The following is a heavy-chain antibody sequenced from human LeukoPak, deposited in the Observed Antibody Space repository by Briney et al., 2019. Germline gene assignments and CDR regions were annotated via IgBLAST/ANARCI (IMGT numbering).Heavy chain of an antibody. CDR3: ANLGRDFGVSMGY. V-gene: IGHV3-23*01. D-gene: IGHD3-3*01. Sequence: GGSLRLSCAASEFTFSTYAMSWVRQAPGKGLGWVSGISGSGGSTYYADSVKGRFTISRDNSKNTLYLQMNSLRAEDTAVYYCANLGRDFGVSMGYWGQGTLATVSS. CDR1: EFTFSTYA. J-gene: IGHJ4*02. CDR2: ISGSGGST.